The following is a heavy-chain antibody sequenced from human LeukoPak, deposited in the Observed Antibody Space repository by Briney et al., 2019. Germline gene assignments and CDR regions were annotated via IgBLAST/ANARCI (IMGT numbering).Heavy chain of an antibody. J-gene: IGHJ4*02. D-gene: IGHD6-13*01. CDR2: IIPILGIA. Sequence: GASVNVSCKASGGTFSSYAISWVRQAPGQGFEWMGRIIPILGIANYAQKFQGRVTITADKSTSTAYMELSSLRSEDTAVYYCARESHRGVAAAGTHDYWGQGTLVTVSS. V-gene: IGHV1-69*04. CDR3: ARESHRGVAAAGTHDY. CDR1: GGTFSSYA.